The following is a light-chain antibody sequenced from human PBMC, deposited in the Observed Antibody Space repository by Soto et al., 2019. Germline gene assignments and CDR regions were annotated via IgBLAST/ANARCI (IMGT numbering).Light chain of an antibody. J-gene: IGKJ1*01. CDR3: QQYGSSSRT. V-gene: IGKV3-20*01. Sequence: EIVLTQSPGTLSLSPGERATLSCRASQSVSSSYLAWYQQKPGQAPRLLIYGASSRATTIPDRFSGSGSGTDFTLTSSRLEPEDFALYYCQQYGSSSRTFGQGTKVEIK. CDR2: GAS. CDR1: QSVSSSY.